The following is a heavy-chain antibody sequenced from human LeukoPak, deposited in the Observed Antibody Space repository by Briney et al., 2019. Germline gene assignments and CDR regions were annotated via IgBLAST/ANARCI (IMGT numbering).Heavy chain of an antibody. CDR1: GFTFSSYA. D-gene: IGHD6-19*01. J-gene: IGHJ6*02. CDR3: AKDPPFPSSGRSRPHYYYYYGMDV. V-gene: IGHV3-23*01. CDR2: ISGSGGST. Sequence: PGGSLRLSCAASGFTFSSYAMTWVRQAPGKGLEWVSAISGSGGSTYYADSVKGRFTISRDNSKNTLYLQMNSLRAEDTAVYYCAKDPPFPSSGRSRPHYYYYYGMDVWGQGTTVTVSS.